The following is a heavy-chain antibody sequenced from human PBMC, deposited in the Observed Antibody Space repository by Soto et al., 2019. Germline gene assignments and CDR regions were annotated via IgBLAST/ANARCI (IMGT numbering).Heavy chain of an antibody. D-gene: IGHD4-17*01. CDR1: GFTFSAYA. J-gene: IGHJ4*02. V-gene: IGHV3-23*01. CDR3: ARWSGYADA. Sequence: GGSLRLSCEGSGFTFSAYAMNWVRQAPGKGLEWVSGLSGGGANTFYIDSVRGRFTISVDNSKNTVYLQMDSLRADDTAVYYCARWSGYADAWGQGTRVTVPQ. CDR2: LSGGGANT.